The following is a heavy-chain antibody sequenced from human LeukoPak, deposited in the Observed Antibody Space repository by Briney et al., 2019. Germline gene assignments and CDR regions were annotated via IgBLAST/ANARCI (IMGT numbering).Heavy chain of an antibody. V-gene: IGHV3-66*01. D-gene: IGHD3-22*01. J-gene: IGHJ1*01. CDR2: IYSGGST. Sequence: GGSLRLSCAASGFTVSSNYMSWVRQAPGKGLEWVSVIYSGGSTYYADSVKGRFTISRDNSKNTLYLQMNSLRAEDTAVYYCARVAYSSGYLYFQHWGQGTLVTVSS. CDR1: GFTVSSNY. CDR3: ARVAYSSGYLYFQH.